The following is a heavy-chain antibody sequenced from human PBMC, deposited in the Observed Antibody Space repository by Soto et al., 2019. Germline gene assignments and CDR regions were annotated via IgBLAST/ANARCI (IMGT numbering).Heavy chain of an antibody. CDR2: INPKTAAT. D-gene: IGHD1-26*01. Sequence: GASVKVSCKASGYTFSGYFIQWLRQAPGQGLEWVAWINPKTAATNYAKKFQDRVTLTRDTSVSTAYLELTRLRPDDTALYYCARIKWGLDYYSGMDVWGQGTAVTVSS. V-gene: IGHV1-2*02. CDR3: ARIKWGLDYYSGMDV. J-gene: IGHJ6*02. CDR1: GYTFSGYF.